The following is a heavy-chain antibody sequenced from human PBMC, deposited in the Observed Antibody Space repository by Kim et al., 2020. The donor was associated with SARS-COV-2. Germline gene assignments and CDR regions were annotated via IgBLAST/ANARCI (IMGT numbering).Heavy chain of an antibody. D-gene: IGHD6-13*01. Sequence: SETLSLTCAVYGGSFSGYYWSWIRQPPGKGLEWIGEINHSGSTNYNPSLKSRVTISVDTSKNQFSLKLSSVTAADTAVYYCARGPRGIAARGGRGYYYM. CDR2: INHSGST. CDR1: GGSFSGYY. CDR3: ARGPRGIAARGGRGYYYM. V-gene: IGHV4-34*01. J-gene: IGHJ6*03.